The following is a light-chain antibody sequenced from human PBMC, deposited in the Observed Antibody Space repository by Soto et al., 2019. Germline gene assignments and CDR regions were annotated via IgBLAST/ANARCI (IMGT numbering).Light chain of an antibody. J-gene: IGKJ2*01. CDR3: QQYGNSPPYT. CDR1: QSVSSSY. Sequence: EIVLTQSPGTLSLSPGERATLSCRASQSVSSSYLAWYQHKPGQAPRLLIYGASSRATGIPDRFSGSGSGTEFTLTICRLEPEDFAVYYCQQYGNSPPYTFGQGTKLEIK. CDR2: GAS. V-gene: IGKV3-20*01.